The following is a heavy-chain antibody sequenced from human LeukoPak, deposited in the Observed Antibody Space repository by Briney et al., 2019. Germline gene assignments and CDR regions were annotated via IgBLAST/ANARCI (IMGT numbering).Heavy chain of an antibody. D-gene: IGHD3-10*01. CDR1: GFTLRTYS. CDR3: ARGSGVHY. J-gene: IGHJ4*02. V-gene: IGHV3-21*01. Sequence: GGSLRLSCAASGFTLRTYSMNWVRQAPGKGLEWVASISKSSTYIYYADSVKGRFTISRDNSNNSLYLQMNSLGVDDTAVYYCARGSGVHYWGQGTLLIVSS. CDR2: ISKSSTYI.